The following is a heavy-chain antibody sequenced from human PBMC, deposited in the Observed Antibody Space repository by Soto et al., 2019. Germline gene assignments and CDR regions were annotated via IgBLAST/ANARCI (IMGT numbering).Heavy chain of an antibody. CDR3: AHVFTSLVPFDS. J-gene: IGHJ4*02. CDR1: GFSLSTSGVG. V-gene: IGHV2-5*02. Sequence: QITLKESGPTLVKPTQTLTLTCTFSGFSLSTSGVGVGWIRQPPGKALEWLGFIYWDEDERYSPSLKSRLTITKATSKSQVILTMTNMDPVDTATYYCAHVFTSLVPFDSWGQGTLVTVSA. D-gene: IGHD2-21*01. CDR2: IYWDEDE.